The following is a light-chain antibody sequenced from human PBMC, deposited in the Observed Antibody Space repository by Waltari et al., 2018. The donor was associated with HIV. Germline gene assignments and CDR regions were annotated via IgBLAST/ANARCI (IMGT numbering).Light chain of an antibody. CDR2: DVS. CDR1: NSHVGGYNY. J-gene: IGLJ3*02. CDR3: ESYTSTSVWV. Sequence: QPALTPPASVSGSPGQSSTFSCPRSNSHVGGYNYVSWYQQHPGKAPRLMIYDVSTRPSGVSDRFSGSKSGDTASLTISGLQAEDEADYYCESYTSTSVWVFGGGTRLTVL. V-gene: IGLV2-14*03.